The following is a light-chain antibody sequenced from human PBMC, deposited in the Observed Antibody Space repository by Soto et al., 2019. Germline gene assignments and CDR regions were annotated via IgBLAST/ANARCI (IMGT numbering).Light chain of an antibody. V-gene: IGKV3D-20*01. J-gene: IGKJ1*01. Sequence: EIVLTQSPATLSLSPGERATLSCGASQSVSSSYLAWYQQKPGLAPRLLIYDASIRATGIPDRFSGSVSGTDFALTISRLEPEDFAVYYCQQYCSSPRTFGQGTKVEIK. CDR1: QSVSSSY. CDR2: DAS. CDR3: QQYCSSPRT.